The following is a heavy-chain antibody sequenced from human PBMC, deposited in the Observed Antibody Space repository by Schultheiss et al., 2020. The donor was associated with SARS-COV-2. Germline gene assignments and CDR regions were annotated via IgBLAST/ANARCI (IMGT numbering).Heavy chain of an antibody. CDR2: INYDGSSI. D-gene: IGHD1-26*01. Sequence: GGSLRLSFAVSGFTFSSYWMHWVRQAPGKGLVWVSRINYDGSSINYADSVKGRFTISRDNAKNSLYLQMNSLRAEDTAVYYCARARGGVGATLVSAFDYWGQGTLVTVSS. J-gene: IGHJ4*02. CDR1: GFTFSSYW. CDR3: ARARGGVGATLVSAFDY. V-gene: IGHV3-74*01.